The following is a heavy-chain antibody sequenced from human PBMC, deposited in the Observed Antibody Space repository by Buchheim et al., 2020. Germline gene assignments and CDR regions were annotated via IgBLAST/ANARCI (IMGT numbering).Heavy chain of an antibody. V-gene: IGHV3-74*01. CDR2: IKTDGSVA. J-gene: IGHJ4*02. Sequence: EVQLVESGGGLVQSGGSLRLSCAASGFAFSNYWMHWVRQTPGEGLVWVSCIKTDGSVAVYADSVKGRFTISRDNAKNTLYLQMNSLRAEDTAVYYCARAGAYCGGDCYSSYFDYWGQGTL. D-gene: IGHD2-21*02. CDR1: GFAFSNYW. CDR3: ARAGAYCGGDCYSSYFDY.